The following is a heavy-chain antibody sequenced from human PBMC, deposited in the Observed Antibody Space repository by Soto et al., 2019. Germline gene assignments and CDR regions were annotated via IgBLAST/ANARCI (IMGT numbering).Heavy chain of an antibody. CDR2: ISYDGSNK. CDR1: GFTFSSYG. Sequence: QVQLVESGGGVVQPGRSLRLSCAASGFTFSSYGMHWVRQAPGKGLEWVAVISYDGSNKYYADSVKGRFTISRDNSKNTLYLQMNSLRAEDTAVYYCAKLGGSYQDYWGQGTLVTISS. J-gene: IGHJ4*02. V-gene: IGHV3-30*18. D-gene: IGHD1-26*01. CDR3: AKLGGSYQDY.